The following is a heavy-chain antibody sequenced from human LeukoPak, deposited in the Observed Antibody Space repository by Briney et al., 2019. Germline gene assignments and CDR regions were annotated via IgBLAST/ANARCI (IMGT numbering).Heavy chain of an antibody. V-gene: IGHV3-7*01. J-gene: IGHJ4*02. CDR1: GFTFSSYW. CDR2: IKQDGSEK. Sequence: PGGSLRLSCAASGFTFSSYWMRWVRQAPGKGLEWVANIKQDGSEKYYVDSVKGRFTISRDNAKNSLYLQMNSLRAEDTAVYYCARDPDDSSGYYPPYYLDYWGQGTLVTVSS. CDR3: ARDPDDSSGYYPPYYLDY. D-gene: IGHD3-22*01.